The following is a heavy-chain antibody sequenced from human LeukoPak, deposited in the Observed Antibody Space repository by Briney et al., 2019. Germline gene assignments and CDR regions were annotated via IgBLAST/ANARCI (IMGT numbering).Heavy chain of an antibody. V-gene: IGHV4-59*12. Sequence: SETLSLTCTVSGGSISSYYWSWIRQPPGKGLEWIGYIYYSGSTNYNPPLKSRVTISVDTSKNQFSLKLSSVTAADTAIYYCARESVHTYVVDNFFDPWGQGTVVTVSS. D-gene: IGHD2-21*01. CDR3: ARESVHTYVVDNFFDP. CDR2: IYYSGST. J-gene: IGHJ5*02. CDR1: GGSISSYY.